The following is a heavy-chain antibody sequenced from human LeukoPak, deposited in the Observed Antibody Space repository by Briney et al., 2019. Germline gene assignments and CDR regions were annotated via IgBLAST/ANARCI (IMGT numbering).Heavy chain of an antibody. CDR2: ISSSSSYI. J-gene: IGHJ6*03. CDR1: GFTFSSYS. D-gene: IGHD6-13*01. CDR3: ARDSSSWSFYYYYMDV. Sequence: TGGSLRLSCAASGFTFSSYSMNWVRQAPGKGLEWVSSISSSSSYIYYADSVKGRFTISRDNAKNSLYLQMNSLRAEDTAVYYCARDSSSWSFYYYYMDVWGKGTTVTVSS. V-gene: IGHV3-21*01.